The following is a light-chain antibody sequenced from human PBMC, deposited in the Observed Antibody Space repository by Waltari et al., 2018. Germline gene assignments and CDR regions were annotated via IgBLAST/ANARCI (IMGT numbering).Light chain of an antibody. Sequence: DIQMTQSPSSLSASVGDRVTITCRASQVVGNALAWYQQKPGKAPKLLFYAASRLESGVPSRFSGSGSGTDYTLTISSLQPEDFATYYCQQYYSIALNFGGGTKVEIK. V-gene: IGKV1-NL1*01. CDR3: QQYYSIALN. CDR1: QVVGNA. J-gene: IGKJ4*01. CDR2: AAS.